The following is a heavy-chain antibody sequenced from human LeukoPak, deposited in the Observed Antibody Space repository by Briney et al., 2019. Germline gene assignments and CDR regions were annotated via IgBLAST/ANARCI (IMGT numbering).Heavy chain of an antibody. CDR1: GGSISSSSYY. V-gene: IGHV4-39*07. D-gene: IGHD1-26*01. CDR2: IYYSGST. Sequence: SETLSLTCTASGGSISSSSYYWGWIRQPPGKGLEWIGSIYYSGSTYYNPSLKSRVTISVDTSKNQFSLKLSSVTAADTAVYYCARAIQRGRGSYLGNWFDPWGQGTLVTVSS. CDR3: ARAIQRGRGSYLGNWFDP. J-gene: IGHJ5*02.